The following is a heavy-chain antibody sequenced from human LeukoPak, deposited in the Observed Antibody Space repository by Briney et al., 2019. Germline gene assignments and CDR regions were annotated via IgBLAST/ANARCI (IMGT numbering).Heavy chain of an antibody. CDR2: INPNSGGT. D-gene: IGHD3-10*01. Sequence: ASVKGSCKASGYTFTGYYMHWVRQAPGQGLEWMGGINPNSGGTNYAQKFQGRVTMTRDTSISTAYMELSRLRSDDTAVYYCARVLWFGESSNWFDPWGQGTLVTVSS. CDR1: GYTFTGYY. CDR3: ARVLWFGESSNWFDP. J-gene: IGHJ5*02. V-gene: IGHV1-2*02.